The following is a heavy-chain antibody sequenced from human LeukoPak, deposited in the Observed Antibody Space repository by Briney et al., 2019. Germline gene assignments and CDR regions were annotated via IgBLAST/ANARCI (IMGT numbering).Heavy chain of an antibody. CDR1: SYTFTSYG. CDR3: ARLRRVGDYFDY. J-gene: IGHJ4*02. D-gene: IGHD2-15*01. CDR2: ISAYNGNT. V-gene: IGHV1-18*01. Sequence: ASVKVSCKASSYTFTSYGISWVRQAPGQGLEWMGWISAYNGNTNYAQKLQGRVTMTTDTSTSTAYMELRSLRSDDTAVYYCARLRRVGDYFDYWGQGTLVTVSS.